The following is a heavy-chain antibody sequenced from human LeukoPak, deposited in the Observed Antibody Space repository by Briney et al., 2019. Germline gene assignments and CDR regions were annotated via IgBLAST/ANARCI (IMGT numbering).Heavy chain of an antibody. J-gene: IGHJ4*02. CDR3: ARDPRFSPFDN. CDR1: GYSINSGFY. V-gene: IGHV4-38-2*02. Sequence: PSETLSLTCTVSGYSINSGFYWGWIRPPPGKGLEWIASIHHSGYTYYKSSLKSRVTMSVDRSKNDFSLKLSSVTAADTAVYYCARDPRFSPFDNWGRGTLVTVSS. CDR2: IHHSGYT.